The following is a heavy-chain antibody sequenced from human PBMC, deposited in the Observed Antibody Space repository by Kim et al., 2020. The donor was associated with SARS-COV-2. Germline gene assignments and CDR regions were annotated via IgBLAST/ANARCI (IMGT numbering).Heavy chain of an antibody. Sequence: GGSLRLSCAASGFTFSSYAMSWVRQAPGKGLEWVSAISGSGGSTYYADSVKGRFTISRDNSKNTLYLQMNSLRAEDTAVYYCAKDLAGSGIFNWFDPWGQGTLVTVSS. CDR3: AKDLAGSGIFNWFDP. CDR2: ISGSGGST. V-gene: IGHV3-23*01. J-gene: IGHJ5*02. D-gene: IGHD3-10*01. CDR1: GFTFSSYA.